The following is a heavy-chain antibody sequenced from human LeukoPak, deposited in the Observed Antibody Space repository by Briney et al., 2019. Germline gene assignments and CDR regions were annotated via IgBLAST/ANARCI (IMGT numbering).Heavy chain of an antibody. V-gene: IGHV1-2*02. CDR3: ARIRDGYNDAYDI. D-gene: IGHD5-24*01. CDR2: INPNSGGT. J-gene: IGHJ3*02. Sequence: VASVKVSCKASGYTFTGYYMHWVRQAPGQGLEWMGWINPNSGGTNYAQNFQGRVTLTRDTSTSTVYMELSSLRSEDTAIYYCARIRDGYNDAYDIWGQGTVVTVPS. CDR1: GYTFTGYY.